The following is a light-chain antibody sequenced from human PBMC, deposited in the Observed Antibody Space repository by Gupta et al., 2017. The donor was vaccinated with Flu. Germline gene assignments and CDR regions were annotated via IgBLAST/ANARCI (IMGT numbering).Light chain of an antibody. CDR3: QQYNSYLTWT. CDR2: KAS. J-gene: IGKJ1*01. V-gene: IGKV1-5*03. CDR1: QSISSW. Sequence: DIQMTQSPSTLSASVGERVTITCRASQSISSWLAWYQQKPGKAPKLLIYKASSVESGVPSRLSGSGSGTEFTLTISSLQPDDFSTYYCQQYNSYLTWTFGQGTKVEIK.